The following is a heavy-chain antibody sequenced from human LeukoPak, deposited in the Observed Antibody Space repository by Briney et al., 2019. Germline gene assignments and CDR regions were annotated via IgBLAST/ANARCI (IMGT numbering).Heavy chain of an antibody. CDR3: ARALLGGPSGSGSYYSEVGEGFLGFDY. D-gene: IGHD3-10*01. J-gene: IGHJ4*02. Sequence: GASVKVSCKASGGTFSSYAISWVRQAPGQGLEWMGGIIPIFGTANYAQKFQGRVTITADESTSTAYMELSSLRSEDTAVYYCARALLGGPSGSGSYYSEVGEGFLGFDYWGQGTLVTVSS. CDR2: IIPIFGTA. V-gene: IGHV1-69*13. CDR1: GGTFSSYA.